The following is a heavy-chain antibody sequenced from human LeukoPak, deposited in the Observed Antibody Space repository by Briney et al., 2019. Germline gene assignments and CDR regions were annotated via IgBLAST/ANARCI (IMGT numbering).Heavy chain of an antibody. D-gene: IGHD3-16*02. CDR1: GFTFSSYG. Sequence: GGSLRLSCAASGFTFSSYGMHWVRQAPGKGLEWVAVIWYDGSNKYYADSVKGRFTISRDNSKNTLYLQMNSLRAEDTAVYYCARDWIDFDYVWGSYRLYGMDVWGQGTTVTVSS. J-gene: IGHJ6*02. CDR2: IWYDGSNK. CDR3: ARDWIDFDYVWGSYRLYGMDV. V-gene: IGHV3-33*01.